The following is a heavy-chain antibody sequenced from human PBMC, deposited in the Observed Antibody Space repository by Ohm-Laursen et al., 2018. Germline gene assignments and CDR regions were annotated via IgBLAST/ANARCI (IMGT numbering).Heavy chain of an antibody. V-gene: IGHV1-18*04. CDR2: ISAYNGNT. J-gene: IGHJ4*02. CDR1: GYTFTGYY. D-gene: IGHD3-10*01. CDR3: ARDSTSSR. Sequence: EASVKVSCKVSGYTFTGYYMHWVRQAPGQGLEWMGWISAYNGNTNYAQKLQGRVTMTTDTSTSTAYMELRSLRSDDTAVYYCARDSTSSRWGQGTLVTVSS.